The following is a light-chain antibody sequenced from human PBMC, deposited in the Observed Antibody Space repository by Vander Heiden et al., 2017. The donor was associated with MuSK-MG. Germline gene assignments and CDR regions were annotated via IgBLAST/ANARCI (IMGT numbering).Light chain of an antibody. CDR1: SGSVSTSYY. CDR3: VLDMGSGIWV. Sequence: QTVVTQEPPFSVSPGGTVTLTCGLSSGSVSTSYYPSWYQQTPGQAPRPLIYNTITRSSGVPDRFSGSILGNKAALTITGAQADDESDYYGVLDMGSGIWVFGGGTKLTVL. J-gene: IGLJ3*02. V-gene: IGLV8-61*01. CDR2: NTI.